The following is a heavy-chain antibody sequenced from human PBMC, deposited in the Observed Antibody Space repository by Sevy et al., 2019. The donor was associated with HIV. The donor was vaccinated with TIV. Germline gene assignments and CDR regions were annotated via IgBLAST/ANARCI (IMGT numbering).Heavy chain of an antibody. D-gene: IGHD3-3*01. CDR3: TTKKDFWSGYLYFDH. CDR1: GFTFSKAW. CDR2: IKSTTDSGTT. Sequence: GGPLRLSCAASGFTFSKAWMSWVRQAPGRGLEWVGRIKSTTDSGTTDYAEPVKGRFTISRDDSKNTLYLQVNSLKTDDTAVYYCTTKKDFWSGYLYFDHWGQGTLVTVSS. J-gene: IGHJ4*02. V-gene: IGHV3-15*01.